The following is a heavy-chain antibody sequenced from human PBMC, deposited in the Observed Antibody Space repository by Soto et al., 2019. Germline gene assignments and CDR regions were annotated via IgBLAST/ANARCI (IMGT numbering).Heavy chain of an antibody. V-gene: IGHV1-18*04. CDR3: ARETYYYDSSGQNRGLVDY. CDR1: GYTFTSYG. Sequence: ASVKVSCKASGYTFTSYGISWVRQAPGQGLEWMGWISAYKRNTNYAQKLQGRVTMPTDTSTSTAYMELRSLRSDDTAVYYCARETYYYDSSGQNRGLVDYWGQGTLVTVSS. CDR2: ISAYKRNT. J-gene: IGHJ4*02. D-gene: IGHD3-22*01.